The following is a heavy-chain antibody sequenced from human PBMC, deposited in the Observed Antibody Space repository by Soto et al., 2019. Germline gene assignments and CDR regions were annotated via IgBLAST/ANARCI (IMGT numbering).Heavy chain of an antibody. D-gene: IGHD3-22*01. Sequence: SVKVSCKASGGTFSSYAISWVRQAPGQGLEWMGGIIPIFGTANYAQKFQGRVTITADESTSTAYMELSSLRSEDTAVYYCARGYYYDSSGYPSFDYWGHGTLVTVSS. V-gene: IGHV1-69*13. CDR2: IIPIFGTA. J-gene: IGHJ4*01. CDR1: GGTFSSYA. CDR3: ARGYYYDSSGYPSFDY.